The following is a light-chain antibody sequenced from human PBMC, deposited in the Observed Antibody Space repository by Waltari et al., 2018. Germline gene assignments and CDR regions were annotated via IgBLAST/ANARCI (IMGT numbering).Light chain of an antibody. CDR2: QDT. V-gene: IGLV3-1*01. Sequence: SYELTQAHSVSVSPGQTATITCSGDKLENKLTSWYQQTPGQSPVFVLYQDTKRPSGISERFSCSNSGDTATLTITGTQTTDEADYYCQAWDIKNVIFGGGTKLTVL. J-gene: IGLJ2*01. CDR3: QAWDIKNVI. CDR1: KLENKL.